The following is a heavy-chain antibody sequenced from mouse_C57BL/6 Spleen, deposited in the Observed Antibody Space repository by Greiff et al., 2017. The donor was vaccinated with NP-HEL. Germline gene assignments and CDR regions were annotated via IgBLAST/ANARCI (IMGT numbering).Heavy chain of an antibody. CDR3: ARAAQAPSFDY. CDR1: GYTFTSYW. V-gene: IGHV1-50*01. J-gene: IGHJ2*01. D-gene: IGHD3-2*02. CDR2: IDPSDSYT. Sequence: QVQLKQPGAELVKPGASVKLSCKASGYTFTSYWMQWVKQRPGQGLEWIGEIDPSDSYTNYNQKFKGKATLTVDTSSSTAYMQLSSLTSEDSAVYYCARAAQAPSFDYWGQGTTLTVSS.